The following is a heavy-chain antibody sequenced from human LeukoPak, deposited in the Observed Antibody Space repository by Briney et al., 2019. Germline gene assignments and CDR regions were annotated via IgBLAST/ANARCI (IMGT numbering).Heavy chain of an antibody. V-gene: IGHV4-39*01. J-gene: IGHJ6*03. CDR1: GVSISSSSYY. CDR3: ARQGGDDYYYYYMDV. D-gene: IGHD2-21*01. Sequence: TSETLSLTCTVSGVSISSSSYYWGWIRQPPGKGLEWIGSIYYSGSTYYNPSLKRRVTISVDTSRNQFSLKLSSVTAADTAVYYCARQGGDDYYYYYMDVWGKGTTVTVSS. CDR2: IYYSGST.